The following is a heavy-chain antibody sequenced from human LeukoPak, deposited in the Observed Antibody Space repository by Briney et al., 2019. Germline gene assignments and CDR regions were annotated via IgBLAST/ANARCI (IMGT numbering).Heavy chain of an antibody. CDR2: IYTSGIT. V-gene: IGHV4-61*02. D-gene: IGHD6-25*01. CDR3: ARGAAATGDAFDI. CDR1: GGSISSGSYY. J-gene: IGHJ3*02. Sequence: PSQTLSLXCTVSGGSISSGSYYWIWIRQPAGKGLEWIERIYTSGITNYNPSLKSRVTISVDTSKNQFSLKLSSVTAADTAVYYCARGAAATGDAFDIWGQGTMVTVSS.